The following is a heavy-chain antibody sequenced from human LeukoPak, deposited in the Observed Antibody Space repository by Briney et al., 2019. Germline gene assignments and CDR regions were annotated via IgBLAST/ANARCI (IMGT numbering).Heavy chain of an antibody. CDR2: IKSDGST. CDR3: ARAPSEIGGYYPEYFRH. Sequence: GGSLRLSCAAPGFTFSTYWMHWVRQAPGKGLVWVSRIKSDGSTNYADSVKGRFTISRGNAKNTVSLQMNSLRAEDTGVYYCARAPSEIGGYYPEYFRHWGQGTLVSVSS. J-gene: IGHJ1*01. CDR1: GFTFSTYW. D-gene: IGHD3-22*01. V-gene: IGHV3-74*01.